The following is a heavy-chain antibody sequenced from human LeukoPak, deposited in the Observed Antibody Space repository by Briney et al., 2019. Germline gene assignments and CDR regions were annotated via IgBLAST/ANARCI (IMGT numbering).Heavy chain of an antibody. J-gene: IGHJ4*02. V-gene: IGHV4-59*11. CDR2: IYYSGST. CDR3: ARGPRITIFGVVTGGHFDY. Sequence: SDTLSLICTVSGGSISSHYWSWIRQPPGKGLEWIGYIYYSGSTNYNPSLKSRVTISVDASMNQFSLKLSSVTAADTAVYYCARGPRITIFGVVTGGHFDYWGQGTLVTVSS. CDR1: GGSISSHY. D-gene: IGHD3-3*01.